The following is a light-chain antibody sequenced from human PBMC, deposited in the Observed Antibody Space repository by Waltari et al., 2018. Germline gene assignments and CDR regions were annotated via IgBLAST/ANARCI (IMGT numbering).Light chain of an antibody. V-gene: IGKV1-39*01. Sequence: DIQMTQSPSSLSASVGDRVTITCRAGQNIRNYLNWYQQKPGKAPKVLIYAASTLQSGVPSRFSGSGSGTELTLTISSLQPEDFATYYCQQSYSIPLTFGQGTKVEIK. CDR1: QNIRNY. J-gene: IGKJ1*01. CDR2: AAS. CDR3: QQSYSIPLT.